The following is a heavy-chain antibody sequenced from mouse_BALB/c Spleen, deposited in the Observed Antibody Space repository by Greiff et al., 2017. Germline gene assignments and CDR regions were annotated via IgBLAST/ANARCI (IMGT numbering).Heavy chain of an antibody. CDR1: GFTFSSYA. J-gene: IGHJ2*01. D-gene: IGHD2-1*01. CDR3: ASYGNFFDY. V-gene: IGHV5-6-5*01. CDR2: ISSGGST. Sequence: EVKLMESGGGLVKPGGSLKLSCAASGFTFSSYAMSWVRQTPEKRLEWVASISSGGSTYYPDSVKGRFTISRDNAKNTLYLQMSSLKSEDTAMYYCASYGNFFDYWGQGTTLTVSS.